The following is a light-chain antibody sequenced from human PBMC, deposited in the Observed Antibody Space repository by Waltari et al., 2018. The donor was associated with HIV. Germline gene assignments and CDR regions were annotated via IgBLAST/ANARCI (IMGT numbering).Light chain of an antibody. CDR1: SSDVGGYNS. CDR2: EVS. V-gene: IGLV2-8*01. J-gene: IGLJ1*01. CDR3: SSYAGTNNPLYV. Sequence: QSALTQPPSASGSPGQSVTISCTGTSSDVGGYNSVSWYQQHPGKAPKLMIDEVSKRPSGVPDRFSGSKSGNTASLTVSGLQAEDDADYYCSSYAGTNNPLYVFGTGTKVTVL.